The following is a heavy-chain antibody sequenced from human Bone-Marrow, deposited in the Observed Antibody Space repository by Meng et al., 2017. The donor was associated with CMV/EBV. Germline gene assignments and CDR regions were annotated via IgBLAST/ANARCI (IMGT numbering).Heavy chain of an antibody. V-gene: IGHV1-2*02. J-gene: IGHJ5*02. CDR1: GYTFIDYY. D-gene: IGHD3-10*01. CDR2: FNPNSGAT. Sequence: ASVKVSCKASGYTFIDYYMHWVRQAPGQGLEWMGWFNPNSGATSFAQKFQGRVAMTSDTSFSTAYTELNSLTNDDTAVYYCARVGSVLTRRNWFDPWGQGTLVTVSS. CDR3: ARVGSVLTRRNWFDP.